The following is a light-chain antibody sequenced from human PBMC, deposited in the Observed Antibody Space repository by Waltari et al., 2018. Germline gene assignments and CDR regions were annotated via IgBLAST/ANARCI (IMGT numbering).Light chain of an antibody. CDR3: QQCFGTPT. Sequence: DIVLTQPSDSLAGSLGERATSNAKSSQILLHSSTNLNYSAWYQQNPVQPPKLLISWASPRGSGVPDRFSRSGSGTDFTLTISSLQAEDVAVYYCQQCFGTPTFGQGTRLEIK. J-gene: IGKJ2*01. V-gene: IGKV4-1*01. CDR2: WAS. CDR1: QILLHSSTNLNY.